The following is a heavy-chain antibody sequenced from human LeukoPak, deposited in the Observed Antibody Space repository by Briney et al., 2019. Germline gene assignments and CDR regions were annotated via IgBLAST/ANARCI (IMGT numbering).Heavy chain of an antibody. D-gene: IGHD1-1*01. CDR3: ARGGFLDPFDP. V-gene: IGHV4-59*01. CDR2: IYYSGST. CDR1: GGSIRSYY. Sequence: SETLSLTCTVSGGSIRSYYWSWIRQPPGKGLEWIGNIYYSGSTNYNPSLKSRVTISVDTSKNQFSLKLSSVTAADTAVYYCARGGFLDPFDPWGQGTLVTVSS. J-gene: IGHJ5*02.